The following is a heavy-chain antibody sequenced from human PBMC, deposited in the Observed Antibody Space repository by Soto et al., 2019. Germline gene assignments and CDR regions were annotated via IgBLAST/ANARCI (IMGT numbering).Heavy chain of an antibody. CDR3: ARVSWREKYGMDV. Sequence: QVQLVESGGGLGKPGGSLRLSCAASGFTFSDSYMSWIRQAPGKGLEWISYITFSGNTVYYADSLKGRFTISRDNAKNSLYLQMNRLRAEDKAVYYCARVSWREKYGMDVWGQGTTVTVSS. J-gene: IGHJ6*02. CDR2: ITFSGNTV. V-gene: IGHV3-11*01. CDR1: GFTFSDSY.